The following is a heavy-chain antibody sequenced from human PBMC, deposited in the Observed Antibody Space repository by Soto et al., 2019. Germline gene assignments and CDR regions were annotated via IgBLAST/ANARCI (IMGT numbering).Heavy chain of an antibody. CDR2: VFYTGFT. CDR1: GYSISSGYY. J-gene: IGHJ4*02. Sequence: PSETLSLTCAVSGYSISSGYYWGWLRQPPGKGLEWIGSVFYTGFTSYNPSLESRVSVSVDTSKNQFSLKVSGVSAADTAVYYCATSQKGYNWNYFDYWGQGTLVTVSS. D-gene: IGHD1-20*01. CDR3: ATSQKGYNWNYFDY. V-gene: IGHV4-38-2*01.